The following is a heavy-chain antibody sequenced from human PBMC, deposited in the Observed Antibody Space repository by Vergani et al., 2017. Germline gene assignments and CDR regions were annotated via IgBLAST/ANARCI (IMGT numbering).Heavy chain of an antibody. CDR2: IDWDDDK. D-gene: IGHD6-13*01. J-gene: IGHJ5*02. CDR1: GFSLSTSGMC. CDR3: ARIWEGYSSSWPFDP. V-gene: IGHV2-70*01. Sequence: QVTLRESGPALVKPTQTLTLTCTFSGFSLSTSGMCVSWIRQPPGKALEWLALIDWDDDKYYSTSLKTRLTISKDTSKNQVVLTMTNMDPVDTATYYCARIWEGYSSSWPFDPWGQGTLVTVSS.